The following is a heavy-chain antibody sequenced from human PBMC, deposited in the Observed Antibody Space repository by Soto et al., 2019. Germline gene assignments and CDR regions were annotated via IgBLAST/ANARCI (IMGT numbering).Heavy chain of an antibody. D-gene: IGHD6-19*01. CDR2: ISPHNGDT. CDR3: ARDRSGWYDF. Sequence: QVQLVQSAAEVGKPGASVKVSCKASGYTFTTIRLSWVRQAPGLGLEWMGWISPHNGDTQYAQKFQGRVTMTADTSTTTAYIEVRSLRPDDTAVFYCARDRSGWYDFWGQGALVTVSS. J-gene: IGHJ5*01. CDR1: GYTFTTIR. V-gene: IGHV1-18*01.